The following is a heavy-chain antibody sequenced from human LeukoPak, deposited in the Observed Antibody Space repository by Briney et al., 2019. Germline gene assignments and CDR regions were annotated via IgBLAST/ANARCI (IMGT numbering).Heavy chain of an antibody. D-gene: IGHD5-18*01. Sequence: SETLSLTCTVSGGSISSYYWSWIRQPPGKGLEWIGYIYYSGSTNYNPSPKSRVTISVDTSKNQFSLKLSSVTAADTAVYYCARDRYSYGFLDPWGQGTLVTVSS. CDR3: ARDRYSYGFLDP. V-gene: IGHV4-59*01. CDR1: GGSISSYY. CDR2: IYYSGST. J-gene: IGHJ5*02.